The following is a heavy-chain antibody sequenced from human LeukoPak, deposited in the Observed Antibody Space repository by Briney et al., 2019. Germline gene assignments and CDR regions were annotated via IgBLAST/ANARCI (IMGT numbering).Heavy chain of an antibody. V-gene: IGHV1-46*01. CDR2: INPSVGST. CDR1: GYTFTSYD. D-gene: IGHD3-9*01. CDR3: ARDLPDMVMTGYRYYYYYGMDV. Sequence: ASVKVSCKASGYTFTSYDMHWVRQAPGQGLEWMGIINPSVGSTSYAQKFQGRVTMTRDTSTSTVYMELSSLRSEDTAVYYCARDLPDMVMTGYRYYYYYGMDVWGKGTTVTVSS. J-gene: IGHJ6*04.